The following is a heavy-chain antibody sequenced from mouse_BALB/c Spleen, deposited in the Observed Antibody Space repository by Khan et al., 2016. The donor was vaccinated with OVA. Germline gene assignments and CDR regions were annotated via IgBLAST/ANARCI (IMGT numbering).Heavy chain of an antibody. J-gene: IGHJ2*01. D-gene: IGHD4-1*01. CDR3: APAGTGDYFDY. CDR2: IDPANDNS. Sequence: IQLVQSGAELVKPGASVKLSCTASGFNIKDTHMHWVKQRPEQGLEWIGRIDPANDNSKYDPRFQGKATITADTSSNTAYLHLSSLTSEDTAVYYCAPAGTGDYFDYWGQGATLTVPS. CDR1: GFNIKDTH. V-gene: IGHV14-3*02.